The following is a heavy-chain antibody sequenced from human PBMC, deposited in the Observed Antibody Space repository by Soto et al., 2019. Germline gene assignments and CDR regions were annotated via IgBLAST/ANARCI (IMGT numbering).Heavy chain of an antibody. CDR2: IIHIFGKA. J-gene: IGHJ6*04. CDR1: GGTFSSYA. CDR3: ATQLTVTTEYYYYGMDV. D-gene: IGHD1-7*01. V-gene: IGHV1-69*06. Sequence: QVQLVQSGAEVKKPGSSVKVSCKASGGTFSSYAISWVRQAPGQGLEWMGGIIHIFGKANYAQKYQGRVTITADKSTSTAYMELSILRSEETAGYYCATQLTVTTEYYYYGMDVWGKGSTVTVSS.